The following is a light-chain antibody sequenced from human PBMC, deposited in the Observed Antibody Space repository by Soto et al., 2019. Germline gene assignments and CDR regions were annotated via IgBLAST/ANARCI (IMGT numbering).Light chain of an antibody. Sequence: DIQMTKYPSTLSASEGDRVTISCRASQSVSIWLAWYQQKPGRAPKLLIYKSSILESGVPSRFSGSGSGTEFTLTISSLQPDDFATYYCQQFNTSPSTFGQGSQVDI. CDR2: KSS. CDR1: QSVSIW. J-gene: IGKJ1*01. CDR3: QQFNTSPST. V-gene: IGKV1-5*03.